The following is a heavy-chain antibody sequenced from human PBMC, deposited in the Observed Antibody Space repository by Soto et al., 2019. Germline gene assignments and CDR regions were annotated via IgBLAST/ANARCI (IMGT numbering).Heavy chain of an antibody. CDR3: TKEKSVMYSGYDAFDI. CDR2: ISSSGTI. V-gene: IGHV3-48*03. D-gene: IGHD5-12*01. CDR1: GFTFSSYE. Sequence: GGSLRLSCAASGFTFSSYEVDWVRQAPGKGLEWVAYISSSGTILYGDSVKGRFTISRDNADNSLYLQMNSLTAEDTAVYYCTKEKSVMYSGYDAFDIWGRGTMVTVSS. J-gene: IGHJ3*02.